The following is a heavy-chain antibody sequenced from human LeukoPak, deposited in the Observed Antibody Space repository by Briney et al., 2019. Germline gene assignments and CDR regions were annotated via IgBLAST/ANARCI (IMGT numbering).Heavy chain of an antibody. Sequence: GGSLRLSCAASGFTFSSFGMSWVRQAPGKGLEWVSAISGSGGSTYYADSVKGRFTISRDNSKNTLYLQMNSLRAEDTAVYYCARGPTMKMDVWGKGTTVTVSS. J-gene: IGHJ6*04. CDR1: GFTFSSFG. V-gene: IGHV3-23*01. CDR3: ARGPTMKMDV. CDR2: ISGSGGST. D-gene: IGHD3-22*01.